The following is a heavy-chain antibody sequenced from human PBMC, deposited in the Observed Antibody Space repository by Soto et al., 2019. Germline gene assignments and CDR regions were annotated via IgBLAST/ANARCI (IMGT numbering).Heavy chain of an antibody. CDR2: ISSTTNYI. CDR1: GFTFTRYS. V-gene: IGHV3-21*03. D-gene: IGHD1-26*01. J-gene: IGHJ4*02. Sequence: AGGSLRLSCAASGFTFTRYSMNWVRQAPGKGLEWVSSISSTTNYIYYGDSMKGRFTISRDTSNGIAYLQMNSLNIEDSAVYYWSGAESPDTAYFSLYWGQGTPVTVSS. CDR3: SGAESPDTAYFSLY.